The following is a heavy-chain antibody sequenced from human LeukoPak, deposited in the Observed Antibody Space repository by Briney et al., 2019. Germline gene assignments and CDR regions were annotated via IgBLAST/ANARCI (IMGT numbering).Heavy chain of an antibody. Sequence: PGGSLRLSCAASGFTFSSYWMSWVRQAPGKGLEWVANIKQDGSEKYYVDSVKGRFTISRDNAKNSLYLQMNSLRAEDTAVYYCARVPMTVVVPAAIYFDYWGQGTLATVSS. J-gene: IGHJ4*02. CDR1: GFTFSSYW. V-gene: IGHV3-7*01. D-gene: IGHD2-2*01. CDR2: IKQDGSEK. CDR3: ARVPMTVVVPAAIYFDY.